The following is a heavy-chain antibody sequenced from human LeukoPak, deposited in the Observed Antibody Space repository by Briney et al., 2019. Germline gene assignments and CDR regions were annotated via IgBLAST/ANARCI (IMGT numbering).Heavy chain of an antibody. CDR3: ARDVGAVAGSDY. V-gene: IGHV3-53*01. D-gene: IGHD6-19*01. CDR1: GFTVSRNY. CDR2: LYSGGST. J-gene: IGHJ4*02. Sequence: GGSLRLSCAASGFTVSRNYMSWVRQAPGKGLEWVSVLYSGGSTNYADSVKGRFTISRDNAKNSLYLQMNSLRAEDTAVYYCARDVGAVAGSDYWGQGTLVTVSS.